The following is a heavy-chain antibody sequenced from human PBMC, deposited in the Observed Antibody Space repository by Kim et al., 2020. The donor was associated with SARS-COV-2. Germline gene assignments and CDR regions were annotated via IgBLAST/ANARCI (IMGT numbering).Heavy chain of an antibody. J-gene: IGHJ4*02. CDR1: GFTFSSYE. CDR2: ISSSGSTI. CDR3: ARDSLTMVRGVVDY. D-gene: IGHD3-10*01. Sequence: GGSLRLSCAASGFTFSSYEMNWVRQAPGKGLEWVSYISSSGSTIYYADSVKGRFTISRDNAKNSLYLQMNSPRAEDTAVYYCARDSLTMVRGVVDYWGQGTLVTVSS. V-gene: IGHV3-48*03.